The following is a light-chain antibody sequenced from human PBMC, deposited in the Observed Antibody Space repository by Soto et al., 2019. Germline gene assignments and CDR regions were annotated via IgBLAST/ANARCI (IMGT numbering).Light chain of an antibody. CDR1: QSVSSNL. CDR2: GAS. V-gene: IGKV3-20*01. Sequence: EIVLRQSPGTLSLSPGERATLSCRASQSVSSNLLAWYQQKPGQAPRLLIYGASSRATGIPDRFSGSGSGTDFTLTISRLEPEDYAVYYCQQYGRPPRTFGQGTKVDIK. CDR3: QQYGRPPRT. J-gene: IGKJ1*01.